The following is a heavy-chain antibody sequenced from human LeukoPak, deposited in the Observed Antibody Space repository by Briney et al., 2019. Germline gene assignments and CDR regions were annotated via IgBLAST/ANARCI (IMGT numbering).Heavy chain of an antibody. CDR3: ARDVVAVHHTNWFDP. CDR2: ISAYNGNT. D-gene: IGHD2-15*01. CDR1: GYTFTSYG. Sequence: ASVKVSCKASGYTFTSYGISWVRQAPGQGLEWMGWISAYNGNTNYAQKLQGRVTMTTDTSTSTAYMELRSLRSDDTAVYYCARDVVAVHHTNWFDPWGQGTLVTVSS. J-gene: IGHJ5*02. V-gene: IGHV1-18*01.